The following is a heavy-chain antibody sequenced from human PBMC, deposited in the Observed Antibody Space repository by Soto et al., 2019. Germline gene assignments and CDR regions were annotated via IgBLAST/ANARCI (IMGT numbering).Heavy chain of an antibody. D-gene: IGHD2-2*02. V-gene: IGHV3-48*03. Sequence: AGSLRLSCAASGFGFSNYEMNWVRQAPGKGLEWVSYITSSGGATMYADSVKGRFTISRDNAKDSLYLQMNSLRVEDTAVYYCARGDCKTSCYIGFWGQGALVTVSS. CDR2: ITSSGGAT. J-gene: IGHJ4*02. CDR1: GFGFSNYE. CDR3: ARGDCKTSCYIGF.